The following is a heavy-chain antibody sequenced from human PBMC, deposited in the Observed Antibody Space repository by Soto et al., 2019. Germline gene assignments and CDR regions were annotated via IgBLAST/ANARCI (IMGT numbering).Heavy chain of an antibody. D-gene: IGHD4-17*01. CDR3: ATAASRDAGDKYYYDF. Sequence: PVKISSKAPGGTFSTFGIRWVRQAPVQGIEWMGGIIPFFGTGRYSQKLEDRISSTAAESTNTGYMYLRSLTSEDTAIYSCATAASRDAGDKYYYDFWGQGALVRVCS. V-gene: IGHV1-69*13. CDR2: IIPFFGTG. CDR1: GGTFSTFG. J-gene: IGHJ4*02.